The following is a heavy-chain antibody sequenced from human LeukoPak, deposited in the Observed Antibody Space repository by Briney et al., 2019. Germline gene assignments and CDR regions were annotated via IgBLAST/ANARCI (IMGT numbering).Heavy chain of an antibody. CDR1: GFTFSDYS. J-gene: IGHJ6*02. Sequence: GGSLRLSCAASGFTFSDYSMSWVRQAPGKGLEWVAAVGHNAAGTYYADSVKGRFTISRDNSRNSMYLQMNSLTAEDTAVYYCAKACLVATTPGRGMDVWGQGTTVAVSS. CDR2: VGHNAAGT. V-gene: IGHV3-23*01. CDR3: AKACLVATTPGRGMDV. D-gene: IGHD5-24*01.